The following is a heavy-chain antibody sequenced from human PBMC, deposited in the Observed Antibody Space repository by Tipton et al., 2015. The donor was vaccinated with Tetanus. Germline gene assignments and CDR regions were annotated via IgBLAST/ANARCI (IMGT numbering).Heavy chain of an antibody. J-gene: IGHJ6*02. CDR2: IYYSGST. CDR3: ARVSIGYSFPMGV. CDR1: GGSISSYY. V-gene: IGHV4-59*01. Sequence: TLSLTCTVSGGSISSYYWSWIRQPPGKGLEWIGYIYYSGSTNYNPSLKSRVTISVDTSKNQFSLKLSSVTAADTAVYYCARVSIGYSFPMGVWGQGTTVTVSS. D-gene: IGHD5-18*01.